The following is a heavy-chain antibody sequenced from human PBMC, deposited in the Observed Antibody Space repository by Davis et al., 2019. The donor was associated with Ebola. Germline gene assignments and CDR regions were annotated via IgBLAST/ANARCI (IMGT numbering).Heavy chain of an antibody. CDR1: GGSFSGYY. Sequence: MPGGSLRLSCAVYGGSFSGYYWSWIRQPPGKGLEWIGEINHSGSTNYNPSLKSRVTISVDTSKNQFSPKLSSVTAADTAVYYCARSGHYDFWSGYLYNWFDPWGQGTLVTVSS. D-gene: IGHD3-3*01. V-gene: IGHV4-34*01. CDR3: ARSGHYDFWSGYLYNWFDP. J-gene: IGHJ5*02. CDR2: INHSGST.